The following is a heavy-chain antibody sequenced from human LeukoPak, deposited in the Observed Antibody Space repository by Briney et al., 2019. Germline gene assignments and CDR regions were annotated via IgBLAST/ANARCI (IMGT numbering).Heavy chain of an antibody. J-gene: IGHJ4*02. CDR3: ARVEYSGWNLEY. CDR2: INQGGSVQ. CDR1: GFTFRSYW. V-gene: IGHV3-7*01. Sequence: SGGSLRLSCAASGFTFRSYWMSWVRQAPGKGLEWVANINQGGSVQYYMDSVKGRFTISRDDAKNSLYVQMNSLRDEGTAVYYCARVEYSGWNLEYWGQGTLVTVSS. D-gene: IGHD5-12*01.